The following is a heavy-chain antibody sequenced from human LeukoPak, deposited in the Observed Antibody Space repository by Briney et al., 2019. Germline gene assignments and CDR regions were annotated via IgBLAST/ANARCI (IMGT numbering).Heavy chain of an antibody. D-gene: IGHD3/OR15-3a*01. CDR1: GYTFTSYC. V-gene: IGHV1-46*01. CDR2: INPSGGST. J-gene: IGHJ4*02. Sequence: GASVKVSCKASGYTFTSYCMHWVRQAPGQGLEWMGIINPSGGSTSYAQKFQGRVTMTRDTSTSTVYMELSSLRSEDTAVYYCARARTRAPFDYWGQGTLVTVSS. CDR3: ARARTRAPFDY.